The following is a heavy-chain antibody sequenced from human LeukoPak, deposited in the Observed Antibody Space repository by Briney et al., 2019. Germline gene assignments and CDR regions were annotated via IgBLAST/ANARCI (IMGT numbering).Heavy chain of an antibody. CDR3: ARGLSSTSLKGFDP. CDR2: IYYSGST. Sequence: SETLSLTCTVSGGSISSYYWSWIRQPPGKGLEWIGYIYYSGSTNYNPSLKSRVTISVDTSKNQFSLKLSSVTAADTPVYYCARGLSSTSLKGFDPWGQGTLVTVSS. D-gene: IGHD2-2*01. CDR1: GGSISSYY. V-gene: IGHV4-59*01. J-gene: IGHJ5*02.